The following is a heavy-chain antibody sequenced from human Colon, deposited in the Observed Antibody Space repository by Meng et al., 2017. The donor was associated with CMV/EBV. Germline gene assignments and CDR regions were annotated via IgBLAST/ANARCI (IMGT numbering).Heavy chain of an antibody. J-gene: IGHJ5*02. CDR3: ARGYCTDATCYTGFWFDP. D-gene: IGHD2-2*02. CDR1: GYIFSNYG. CDR2: SSTYTSAT. Sequence: ASVKVSCKASGYIFSNYGLSWVRQAPGQGLEWMGWSSTYTSATNYSPKFQSRVTMTTDTSTNTAYMELKNLKSDDTAVYYCARGYCTDATCYTGFWFDPWGQGTLVTVSS. V-gene: IGHV1-18*01.